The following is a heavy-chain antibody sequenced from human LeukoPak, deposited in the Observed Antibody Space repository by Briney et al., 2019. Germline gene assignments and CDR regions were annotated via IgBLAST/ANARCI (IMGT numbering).Heavy chain of an antibody. CDR1: GDSASSNSVT. J-gene: IGHJ5*02. V-gene: IGHV6-1*01. Sequence: SQTLSLTCAISGDSASSNSVTWNWIRQSPSRGLEWLGRTYYRSTWYNDYAVSVRGRITVNPDTSKNQFSLHLNSVTPEDTAVYYCARRLTQYDCFDPWGQGILVTVSS. CDR3: ARRLTQYDCFDP. D-gene: IGHD2-2*01. CDR2: TYYRSTWYN.